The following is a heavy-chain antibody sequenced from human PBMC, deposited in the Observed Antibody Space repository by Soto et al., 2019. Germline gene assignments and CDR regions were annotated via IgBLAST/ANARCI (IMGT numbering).Heavy chain of an antibody. CDR3: AKDGMGIAAAGWYMDV. CDR2: ISYDGSNK. J-gene: IGHJ6*03. D-gene: IGHD6-13*01. Sequence: QVQLVESGGGVVQPGRSLRLSCAASGFTFSSYGMHWVRQAPGKGLEWVAVISYDGSNKYYADSVKGRFTISRDNSKNTLYLQMNSLRAEDTAVYYCAKDGMGIAAAGWYMDVWGKGTTVTVSS. CDR1: GFTFSSYG. V-gene: IGHV3-30*18.